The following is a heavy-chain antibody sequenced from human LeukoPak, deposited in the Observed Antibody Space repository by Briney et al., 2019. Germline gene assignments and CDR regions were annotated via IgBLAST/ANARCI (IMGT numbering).Heavy chain of an antibody. Sequence: SETLSLTCAVYGGSFSCYYWSWIRRPPGKGLEWIGEINHSGSTNYNPSLKSRVTISVDTSKNQFSLKLSSVTAADTAVYYCARLGSKRNYYYYYYMDVWGKGTTVTVSS. CDR2: INHSGST. J-gene: IGHJ6*03. CDR1: GGSFSCYY. D-gene: IGHD2-15*01. CDR3: ARLGSKRNYYYYYYMDV. V-gene: IGHV4-34*01.